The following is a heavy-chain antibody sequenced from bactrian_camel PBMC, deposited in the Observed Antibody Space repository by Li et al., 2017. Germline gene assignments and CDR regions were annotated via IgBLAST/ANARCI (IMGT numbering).Heavy chain of an antibody. D-gene: IGHD6*01. J-gene: IGHJ4*01. V-gene: IGHV3S40*01. CDR3: AAEPHPEYGGSTPRCPDKYNY. CDR2: ISVSFSGGRGT. CDR1: GSTSSVYA. Sequence: QLVESGGGLVQPGGSLRLSCSMSGSTSSVYAMSWVRQAPGKGLEWVSAISVSFSGGRGTYYSDSVKGRFTISQDNAKRTVYLQMNNLKPEDTGMYYCAAEPHPEYGGSTPRCPDKYNYWGQGTQVTVS.